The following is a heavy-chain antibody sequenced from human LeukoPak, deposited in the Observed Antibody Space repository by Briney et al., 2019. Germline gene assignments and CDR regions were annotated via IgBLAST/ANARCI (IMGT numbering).Heavy chain of an antibody. V-gene: IGHV3-7*03. CDR2: VNRDGSET. J-gene: IGHJ6*02. CDR1: GFALSSHW. CDR3: ARNNGMDV. Sequence: GGSLRLSCAASGFALSSHWMTWVRQVPGRGPEWVANVNRDGSETYYLDSVKGRFTISKDNAKNSLYLQMNNLSAEDTALYHCARNNGMDVWGQGTTVIVSS.